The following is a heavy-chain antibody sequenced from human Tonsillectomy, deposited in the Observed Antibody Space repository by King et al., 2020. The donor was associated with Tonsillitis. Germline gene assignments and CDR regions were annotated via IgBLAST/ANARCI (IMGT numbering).Heavy chain of an antibody. CDR1: GFTFSSYA. J-gene: IGHJ5*02. D-gene: IGHD4-17*01. CDR3: AKLPPGSDYSSGYNWCDP. V-gene: IGHV3-23*04. Sequence: EVQLVESGGGLVQPGGSLRLSCAASGFTFSSYAMNWVRQAPGKGLEWVSTISNSVGSTYYADSVKGRFTISRDNSKNTVYLQMNSLRAEDTAIYSCAKLPPGSDYSSGYNWCDPWGQGTLVTVSS. CDR2: ISNSVGST.